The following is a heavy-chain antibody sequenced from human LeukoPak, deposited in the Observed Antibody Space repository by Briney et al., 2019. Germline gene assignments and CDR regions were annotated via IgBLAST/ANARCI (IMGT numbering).Heavy chain of an antibody. Sequence: GGSLRLSRAASGFTFSDAWMTWVRQAPGKGLEWVGRIKRKTDGGTTDYAAPVKGRFTISRDDSKNTLYLQMNSLKTEDTAVYYCISTLVLRGQGTLVTVSS. D-gene: IGHD5/OR15-5a*01. CDR1: GFTFSDAW. V-gene: IGHV3-15*01. J-gene: IGHJ4*02. CDR2: IKRKTDGGTT. CDR3: ISTLVL.